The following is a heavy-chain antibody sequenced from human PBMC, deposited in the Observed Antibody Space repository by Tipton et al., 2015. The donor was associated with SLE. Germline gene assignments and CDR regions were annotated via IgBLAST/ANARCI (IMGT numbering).Heavy chain of an antibody. CDR2: IYTSGST. V-gene: IGHV4-4*07. D-gene: IGHD3-16*01. J-gene: IGHJ4*02. Sequence: GSLRLSCTVSGGSISSYYWNWIRQPAGKGLEWIGRIYTSGSTNYNPSLKSRVTMSVDTSKNQFSLKLSSVTAADTAVYYCASDLGSFDYWGQGTLVTVSS. CDR3: ASDLGSFDY. CDR1: GGSISSYY.